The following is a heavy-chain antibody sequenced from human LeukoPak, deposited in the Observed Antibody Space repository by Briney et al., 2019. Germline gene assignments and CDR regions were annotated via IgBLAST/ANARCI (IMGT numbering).Heavy chain of an antibody. CDR3: AREAVDFWSDSRGSDYYYYMDV. J-gene: IGHJ6*03. CDR2: IYHSGST. Sequence: PSETLSLTCAVSGGSISSSNWWSWVRQPPGKGLEWIGEIYHSGSTNYNPSLKSRVTISVDKSKNQFSLKLSSVTAADTAVYYCAREAVDFWSDSRGSDYYYYMDVWGKGTTVTVSS. CDR1: GGSISSSNW. V-gene: IGHV4-4*02. D-gene: IGHD3-3*01.